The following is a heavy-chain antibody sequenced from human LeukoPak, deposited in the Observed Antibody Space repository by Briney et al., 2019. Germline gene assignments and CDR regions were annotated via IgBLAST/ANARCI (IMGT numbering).Heavy chain of an antibody. CDR2: IIPIFGTA. J-gene: IGHJ4*02. V-gene: IGHV1-69*01. CDR3: ARDLVVPAEDETDPEGQA. D-gene: IGHD2-2*01. Sequence: GSSVKVSCKASGGTFSSYAISWVRQAPGQGLEWMGGIIPIFGTANYAQKFQGRVTITADESTSTAYMELSSLRSEDTAVYYCARDLVVPAEDETDPEGQAWGQGTLVTVSS. CDR1: GGTFSSYA.